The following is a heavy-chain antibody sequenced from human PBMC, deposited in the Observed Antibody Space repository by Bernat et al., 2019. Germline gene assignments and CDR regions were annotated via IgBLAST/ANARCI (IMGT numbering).Heavy chain of an antibody. CDR1: GGSISGYY. CDR2: IHYSGTT. V-gene: IGHV4-59*08. J-gene: IGHJ2*01. D-gene: IGHD1-1*01. CDR3: ARPTLGWNGYWYFDL. Sequence: QVQLQESGPGLVKPSETLSLTCSVSGGSISGYYWNWIRQPPGKALEWIAYIHYSGTTNYNPSLKSRVTISVDTSKNQLSLKLSSVTAADTAVYYCARPTLGWNGYWYFDLWGRGTLVTVSS.